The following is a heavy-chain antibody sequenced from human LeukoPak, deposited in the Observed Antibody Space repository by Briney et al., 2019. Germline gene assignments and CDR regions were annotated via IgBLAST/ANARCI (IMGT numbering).Heavy chain of an antibody. V-gene: IGHV3-73*01. CDR1: GVTLSGPA. CDR2: MDKKDKGYAT. CDR3: TRDSGTYNWFDP. D-gene: IGHD1-26*01. Sequence: GGSLRLSCAASGVTLSGPAIHWVRQSSGKGLEWVGQMDKKDKGYATAKAYAASVKGRFSISRDDSINTAYLQMKSLKTEDTALYYCTRDSGTYNWFDPWGQGTLVTVSS. J-gene: IGHJ5*02.